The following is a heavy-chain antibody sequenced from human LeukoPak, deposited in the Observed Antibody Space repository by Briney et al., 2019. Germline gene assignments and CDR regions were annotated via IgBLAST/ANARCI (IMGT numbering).Heavy chain of an antibody. J-gene: IGHJ4*02. CDR3: AKDRRRIAVAGISPFDY. CDR1: GFTFSDYY. CDR2: ISGSGGST. V-gene: IGHV3-23*01. D-gene: IGHD6-19*01. Sequence: PGGSLRLSCAASGFTFSDYYMSWVRQAPGKGLEWVSAISGSGGSTYYADSVKGRFTISRDNSKNTLYLQMNSLRAEDTAVYYCAKDRRRIAVAGISPFDYWGQGTLVTVSS.